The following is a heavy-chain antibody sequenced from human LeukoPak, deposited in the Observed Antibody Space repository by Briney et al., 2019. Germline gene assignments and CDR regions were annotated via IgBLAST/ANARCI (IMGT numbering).Heavy chain of an antibody. CDR1: GYTFASYD. CDR3: ARGRRKRSGGQDAWGWCFDL. V-gene: IGHV1-8*01. J-gene: IGHJ2*01. D-gene: IGHD2-15*01. CDR2: MNPNSGNT. Sequence: ASVKVSCKASGYTFASYDINWVRQATGQGLEWMGWMNPNSGNTGYAQKFQGRVTMTRNTSIGTAYMELSSLRSEDTAVYYCARGRRKRSGGQDAWGWCFDLWGRGTLVTVSS.